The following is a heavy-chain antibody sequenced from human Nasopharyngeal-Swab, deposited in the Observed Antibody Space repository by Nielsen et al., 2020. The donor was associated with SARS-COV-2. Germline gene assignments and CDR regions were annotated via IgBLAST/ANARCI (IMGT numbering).Heavy chain of an antibody. CDR3: ARGASWSLPFDY. CDR2: INHSGST. Sequence: SDTLSLTCAVYGGSFSDSYWSWIRQPPGKGLEWIGEINHSGSTNYNPSLKSRVTISVDTSKNQFSLRLTSVTAADTAVYYCARGASWSLPFDYWGQGTLVTVSS. CDR1: GGSFSDSY. J-gene: IGHJ4*02. V-gene: IGHV4-34*01. D-gene: IGHD1-26*01.